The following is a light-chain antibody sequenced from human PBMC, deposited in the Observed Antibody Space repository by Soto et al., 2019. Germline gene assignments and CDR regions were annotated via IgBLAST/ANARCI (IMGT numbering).Light chain of an antibody. V-gene: IGKV1-12*01. CDR3: KKARSFPPT. CDR1: QDISSW. Sequence: DIQMTQSPSSVSASVGDRVTITCRASQDISSWLAWYQQKPGKAPKIMIYAASSLQGGVPSRFSGSGSGTEFTLTTSSQQPEDIATYYYKKARSFPPTSGKETRLKI. CDR2: AAS. J-gene: IGKJ5*01.